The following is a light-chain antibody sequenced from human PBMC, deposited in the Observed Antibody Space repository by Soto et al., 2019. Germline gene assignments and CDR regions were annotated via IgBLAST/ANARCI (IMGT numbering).Light chain of an antibody. CDR1: QTISSW. J-gene: IGKJ5*01. V-gene: IGKV1-5*03. CDR3: QQYYSYIIT. Sequence: DIQMTQSPSTLTGSVGERVTITSRASQTISSWLAWYQQTRGKAPKLXIYKACSLDSGVRSRFSGSGAGTDCTRTISCLRSEDVATDYCQQYYSYIITFCQGTRLEIK. CDR2: KAC.